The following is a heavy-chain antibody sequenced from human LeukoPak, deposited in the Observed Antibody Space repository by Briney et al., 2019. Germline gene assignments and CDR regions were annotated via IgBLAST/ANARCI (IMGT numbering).Heavy chain of an antibody. J-gene: IGHJ4*02. V-gene: IGHV4-34*01. Sequence: SETLSLTCAVYGGSFSGYYWSWIRQPPGKGLELIGSIYYSGSTYYNPSLKSRVTISVDTSKNQFSLKLSSVTAADTAVYYCARPHVSGSSGWVPYYFDYWGQGTLVTVSS. D-gene: IGHD6-19*01. CDR3: ARPHVSGSSGWVPYYFDY. CDR2: IYYSGST. CDR1: GGSFSGYY.